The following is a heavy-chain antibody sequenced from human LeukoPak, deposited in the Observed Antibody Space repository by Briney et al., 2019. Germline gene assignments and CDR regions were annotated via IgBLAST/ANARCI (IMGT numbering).Heavy chain of an antibody. CDR2: ISSSGSTI. CDR1: GFTFSDYY. Sequence: GGSLRLSCAASGFTFSDYYMSWIRQAPGKGLEWGSYISSSGSTIYYADSVKGRFTNSRDNAKNSLYLQMNSLRAEDTAVYYCARVRDYGDCYFDYWGQGTLVTVSS. CDR3: ARVRDYGDCYFDY. D-gene: IGHD2-21*01. J-gene: IGHJ4*02. V-gene: IGHV3-11*04.